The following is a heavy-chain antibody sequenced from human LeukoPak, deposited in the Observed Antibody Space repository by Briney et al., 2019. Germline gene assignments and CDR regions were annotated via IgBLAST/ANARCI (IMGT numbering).Heavy chain of an antibody. J-gene: IGHJ3*02. Sequence: GGSLRLSCAASGFXVSSNYISWVRQAPGKGREWVSVIYSGGSTYYADSVKGRFTISRDNSKNTLYLQMNSLRAEDTAVYYCARGWSGYDTVAQDAFDIWGQGTMVTVSS. CDR1: GFXVSSNY. D-gene: IGHD5-12*01. CDR3: ARGWSGYDTVAQDAFDI. V-gene: IGHV3-66*01. CDR2: IYSGGST.